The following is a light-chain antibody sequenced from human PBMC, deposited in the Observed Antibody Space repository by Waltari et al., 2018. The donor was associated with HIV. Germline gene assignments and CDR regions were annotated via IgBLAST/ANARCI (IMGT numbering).Light chain of an antibody. J-gene: IGKJ4*01. CDR1: KSINTY. V-gene: IGKV1-39*01. Sequence: IQMTQSPSSLSPSVGATVSITCRASKSINTYLNWYKQRQGKDPEVLIYGALTLESGVTSRFSGSATGTLLTLTSTNMQPEDCGIYYCHQTYSIPDTFGGGTKVEIK. CDR2: GAL. CDR3: HQTYSIPDT.